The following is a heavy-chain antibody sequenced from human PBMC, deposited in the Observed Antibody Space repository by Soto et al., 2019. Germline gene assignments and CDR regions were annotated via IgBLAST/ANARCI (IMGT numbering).Heavy chain of an antibody. CDR3: ARYIRRVNYYGSGSYQHFDY. J-gene: IGHJ4*02. V-gene: IGHV4-59*01. D-gene: IGHD3-10*01. CDR2: VYYSGST. CDR1: GGHISSYY. Sequence: PSETLSLTCRVSGGHISSYYWNWIRQPPGKGLEWIGYVYYSGSTNYNPSLKSRVTISVDTSKKQFSLKLTSVTAADTAVYYCARYIRRVNYYGSGSYQHFDYWGQGTLVTVSS.